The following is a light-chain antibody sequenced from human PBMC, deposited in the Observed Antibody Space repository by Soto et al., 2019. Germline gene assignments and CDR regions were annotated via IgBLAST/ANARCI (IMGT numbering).Light chain of an antibody. CDR3: QQYGRSWT. J-gene: IGKJ1*01. V-gene: IGKV3-20*01. Sequence: EIVLTQSPGTLSLSPGERATLSCRASQSVSSSYLAWYQQKPGQAPRLLIYGASSRATGIPDRFSGSGSGTDFPLTISRLEHEDFAVYYCQQYGRSWTFGQGTKVEIK. CDR1: QSVSSSY. CDR2: GAS.